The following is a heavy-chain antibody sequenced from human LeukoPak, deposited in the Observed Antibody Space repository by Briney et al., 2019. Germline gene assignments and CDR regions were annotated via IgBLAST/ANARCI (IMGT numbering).Heavy chain of an antibody. D-gene: IGHD3-9*01. CDR3: ARVGDYDILTGHPSWFDP. CDR2: IYHSGST. Sequence: SETLSLTCTVSGGSISSSSYYWGWTRQPPGKGLEWIGSIYHSGSTYYNPSLKSRVTISVDTSKNQFSLKLSSVTAADTAVYYCARVGDYDILTGHPSWFDPWGQGTLVTVSS. V-gene: IGHV4-39*07. J-gene: IGHJ5*02. CDR1: GGSISSSSYY.